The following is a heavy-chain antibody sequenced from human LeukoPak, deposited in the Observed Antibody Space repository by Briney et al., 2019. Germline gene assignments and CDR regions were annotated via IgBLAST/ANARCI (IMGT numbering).Heavy chain of an antibody. V-gene: IGHV3-48*03. CDR1: GFTFSSYG. Sequence: PGGTLRLSCAGSGFTFSSYGMNWVRQAPGKGLEWVSYISSSGYTMYYADSVKGRFTISRDNAKNSLYLQMNSLRAEDTAVYYCARAHPSGWFYFDYWGQGTLVTVSS. J-gene: IGHJ4*02. CDR3: ARAHPSGWFYFDY. D-gene: IGHD6-19*01. CDR2: ISSSGYTM.